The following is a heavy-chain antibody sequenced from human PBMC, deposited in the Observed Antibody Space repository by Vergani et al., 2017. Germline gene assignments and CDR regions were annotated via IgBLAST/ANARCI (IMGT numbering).Heavy chain of an antibody. CDR2: MNPNSGNT. D-gene: IGHD6-6*01. CDR3: ARAPRIAAGRRGGTYYYYYMDV. J-gene: IGHJ6*03. V-gene: IGHV1-8*01. CDR1: GYTFTSYD. Sequence: QVQLVQSGAEVKKPGASVKVSCKASGYTFTSYDINWVRQATGQGLEWMGWMNPNSGNTGYAQKFQGRVTMTRHTPISTAYMERSSLRSEDTAGYYCARAPRIAAGRRGGTYYYYYMDVWGKGTTVTVSS.